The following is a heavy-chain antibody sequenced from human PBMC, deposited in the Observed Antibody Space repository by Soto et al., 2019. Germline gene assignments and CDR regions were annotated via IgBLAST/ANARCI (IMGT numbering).Heavy chain of an antibody. Sequence: SETLSLTCTVSGGSIGSSSYYWGWIRQPPGKGLEWIGSIYYSGSTYYNPSLKSRVTISVDTSKNQFSLKLSSVTAADTAVYYCARKYCSGGSCYYYMDVWGKGTTVTVSS. CDR3: ARKYCSGGSCYYYMDV. CDR1: GGSIGSSSYY. J-gene: IGHJ6*03. D-gene: IGHD2-15*01. V-gene: IGHV4-39*01. CDR2: IYYSGST.